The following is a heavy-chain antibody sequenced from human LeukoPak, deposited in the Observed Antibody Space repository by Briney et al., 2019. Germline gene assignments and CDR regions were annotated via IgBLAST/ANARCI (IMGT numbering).Heavy chain of an antibody. J-gene: IGHJ4*02. Sequence: GGSLRLSCAASGFTFRTYWMHWVRQAPGKGLEWVAFIRYDGSNKYYADSVKGRFTISRDNSKNTLYLQMNSLRAEDTAVYYCAKDREAGSSSWYHFDYWGQGTLVTVSS. CDR3: AKDREAGSSSWYHFDY. V-gene: IGHV3-30*02. D-gene: IGHD6-13*01. CDR2: IRYDGSNK. CDR1: GFTFRTYW.